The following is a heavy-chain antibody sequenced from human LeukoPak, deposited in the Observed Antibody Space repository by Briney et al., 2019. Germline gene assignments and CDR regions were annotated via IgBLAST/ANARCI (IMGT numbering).Heavy chain of an antibody. CDR2: ISYDGSNK. J-gene: IGHJ6*02. V-gene: IGHV3-30*16. D-gene: IGHD1-14*01. CDR3: AQGVSEIYYSHHGMDV. Sequence: PGGSLRHSCAASGLSLNTYAIHWVRQAQGKGLEWLTAISYDGSNKHYADPVRGRFTISRDNSKNTLYLQMNSLRSDDTAVYYCAQGVSEIYYSHHGMDVWCRGTTATVS. CDR1: GLSLNTYA.